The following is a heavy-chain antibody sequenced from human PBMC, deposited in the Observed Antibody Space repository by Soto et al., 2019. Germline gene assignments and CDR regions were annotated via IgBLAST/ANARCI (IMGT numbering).Heavy chain of an antibody. J-gene: IGHJ4*02. Sequence: QVQLVQSGAEVKKPGSSVKVSCKASGGTFSSYAISWVRQAPGQGLEWMGVIFPIFGTANYAQKFQGRVTIAADESTSTDHMELSSLRSEATAVYYCARESRYCSGGSCYFLPVIDYWCQGTLGTVSS. D-gene: IGHD2-15*01. CDR2: IFPIFGTA. V-gene: IGHV1-69*12. CDR3: ARESRYCSGGSCYFLPVIDY. CDR1: GGTFSSYA.